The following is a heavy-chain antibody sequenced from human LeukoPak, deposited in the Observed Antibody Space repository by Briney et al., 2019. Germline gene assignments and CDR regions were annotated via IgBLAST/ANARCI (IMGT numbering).Heavy chain of an antibody. CDR2: IYYSGST. CDR1: GGSITSGGHY. V-gene: IGHV4-31*03. D-gene: IGHD3-10*01. J-gene: IGHJ5*02. CDR3: ARDRVRGTITYAGFDP. Sequence: PSETLSLTCTVSGGSITSGGHYWSWIRQLPGKGLEWIGYIYYSGSTYYNPSLKSRVTISIDTSKNQFSLKLSSVTAADTAVYYCARDRVRGTITYAGFDPWGQGTLVTVSS.